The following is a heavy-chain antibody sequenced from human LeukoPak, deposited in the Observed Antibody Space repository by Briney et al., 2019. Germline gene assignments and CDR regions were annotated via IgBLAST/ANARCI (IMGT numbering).Heavy chain of an antibody. CDR1: GFTFSSYA. J-gene: IGHJ6*03. CDR2: ISGSGGST. CDR3: ARDRPPDSSGYYRLSYHMDV. Sequence: GGSLRLSCAASGFTFSSYAMSWVRQAPGKGLEWVSAISGSGGSTYYADSVKGRFTISRDNSKNTLYLQMNSLRAEDTAVYYCARDRPPDSSGYYRLSYHMDVWGKGTTVTVSS. V-gene: IGHV3-23*01. D-gene: IGHD3-22*01.